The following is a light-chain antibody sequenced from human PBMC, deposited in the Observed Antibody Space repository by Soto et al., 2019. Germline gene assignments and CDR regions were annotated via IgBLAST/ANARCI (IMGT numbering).Light chain of an antibody. V-gene: IGKV3-20*01. Sequence: IAFTQSPGTFSRSPVERASVSCRASQSVSNIYLAWYQQNPGQAPRLLIYGASNRATGIPDRFSGSGSGTDFTLTISRLETEDFAVYYRQQYGSSGTFGQGTKVEIK. CDR2: GAS. J-gene: IGKJ1*01. CDR1: QSVSNIY. CDR3: QQYGSSGT.